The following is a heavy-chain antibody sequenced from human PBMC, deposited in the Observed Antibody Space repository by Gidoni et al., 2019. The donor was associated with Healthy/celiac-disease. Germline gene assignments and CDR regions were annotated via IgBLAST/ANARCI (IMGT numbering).Heavy chain of an antibody. Sequence: QVQLQESVPGLVTPSETLSLTCTVSGYSISSGYYWGWIRQPPGKGMEWIGSIYHSGSTYYNPSLKIRVTIAVDTSKNQFSLKLSSVTAADTAVYYCARDPDRFPTAMDHWGQGTLVTVSS. V-gene: IGHV4-38-2*02. D-gene: IGHD5-18*01. J-gene: IGHJ4*02. CDR3: ARDPDRFPTAMDH. CDR1: GYSISSGYY. CDR2: IYHSGST.